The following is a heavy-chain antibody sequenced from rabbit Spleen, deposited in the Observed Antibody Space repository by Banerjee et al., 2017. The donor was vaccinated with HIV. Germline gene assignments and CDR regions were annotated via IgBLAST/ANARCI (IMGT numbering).Heavy chain of an antibody. CDR2: INTATGKD. V-gene: IGHV1S40*01. CDR3: ARGLAGVIGWNFSL. D-gene: IGHD4-1*01. J-gene: IGHJ4*01. Sequence: QSLEESGGGLVQPEGSLTLTCKASGFDFSDRDVMCWVRQAPGKGLECIGCINTATGKDVYASWAKGRFTISTTSSTTVTLQMTSLTAADTATYFCARGLAGVIGWNFSLWGPGTLVTVS. CDR1: GFDFSDRDV.